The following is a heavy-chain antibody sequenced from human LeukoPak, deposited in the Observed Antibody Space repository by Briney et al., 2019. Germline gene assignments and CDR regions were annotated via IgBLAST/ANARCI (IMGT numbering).Heavy chain of an antibody. J-gene: IGHJ4*02. CDR3: ARYYGSGSHLFDY. Sequence: SSETLSLTCTVSGGSISSYYWSWIRQPPGKGLEWIGYIYYSGSTNYNPSLKSRATISVDTSKDQFSLKLSSVTAADTAVYYCARYYGSGSHLFDYWGQGTLVTVSS. CDR1: GGSISSYY. CDR2: IYYSGST. V-gene: IGHV4-59*01. D-gene: IGHD3-10*01.